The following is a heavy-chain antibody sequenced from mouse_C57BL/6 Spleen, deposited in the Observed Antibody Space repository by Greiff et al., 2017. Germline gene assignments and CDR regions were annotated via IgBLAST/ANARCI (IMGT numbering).Heavy chain of an antibody. V-gene: IGHV3-6*01. CDR2: ISYDGSN. CDR1: GYSITSGYY. Sequence: VQLQQSGPGLVKPSQSLSLTCSVTGYSITSGYYWNWIRQFPGNKLEWMGYISYDGSNNYNPSLKNRISITRDTSKNQFFLKLNSVTTEDTATYYCAREGDYYGSYWYFDVWGTGTTVTVSS. D-gene: IGHD1-1*01. CDR3: AREGDYYGSYWYFDV. J-gene: IGHJ1*03.